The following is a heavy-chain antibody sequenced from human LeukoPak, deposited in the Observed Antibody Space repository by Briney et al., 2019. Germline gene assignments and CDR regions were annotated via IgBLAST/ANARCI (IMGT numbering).Heavy chain of an antibody. Sequence: SETLSLTCTVSGGSISSYYWSWIRQPPGKGLEWIGYVYYSGRTNYNPSLKSRVTISVDTSKNQFSLKLSSVTAADTAMYYCARRNGAAADTWFDPWGQGTLVTVSS. D-gene: IGHD6-13*01. CDR2: VYYSGRT. J-gene: IGHJ5*02. CDR3: ARRNGAAADTWFDP. V-gene: IGHV4-59*01. CDR1: GGSISSYY.